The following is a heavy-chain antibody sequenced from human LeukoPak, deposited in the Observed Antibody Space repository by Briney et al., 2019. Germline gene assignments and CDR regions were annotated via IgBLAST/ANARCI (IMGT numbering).Heavy chain of an antibody. V-gene: IGHV1-69*05. J-gene: IGHJ3*02. D-gene: IGHD6-6*01. Sequence: ASVKVSCKASGGTFSSYAISWVRQAPGQGLEWMGGIIPIFGTANYAQKFQGRVTITTDESTSIAYMELSSLRSEDTAVYYCARGLGYSSSFHAFDIWGQGTMVTVSS. CDR1: GGTFSSYA. CDR2: IIPIFGTA. CDR3: ARGLGYSSSFHAFDI.